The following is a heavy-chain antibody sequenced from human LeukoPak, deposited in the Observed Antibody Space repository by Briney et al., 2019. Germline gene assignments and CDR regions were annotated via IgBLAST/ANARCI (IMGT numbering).Heavy chain of an antibody. Sequence: QTGGSLRLSCAASGFTFSSYGMHWVRQAPGKGLDWVTFISSNGGDKYYAGSVKGRFTISRDNSKNTVYLQMNSLRAEDTAVYYCARPYYGSGVGAYGGFLWGQGTLVTVSS. CDR3: ARPYYGSGVGAYGGFL. CDR2: ISSNGGDK. CDR1: GFTFSSYG. J-gene: IGHJ4*02. V-gene: IGHV3-30*03. D-gene: IGHD3-10*01.